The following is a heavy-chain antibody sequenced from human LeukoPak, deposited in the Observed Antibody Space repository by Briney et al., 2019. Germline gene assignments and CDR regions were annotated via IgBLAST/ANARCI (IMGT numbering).Heavy chain of an antibody. CDR1: GFTLSSNY. J-gene: IGHJ3*02. V-gene: IGHV3-53*01. D-gene: IGHD4-17*01. Sequence: GGSLRLSCAASGFTLSSNYMTWVRQAPGKGLEWVLIIDSSGSTYYADSVKGRFTISRDNSKNTLYLQMNSLRDEDTAVYYCARHLSGDDIWGQGTMVTVSS. CDR2: IDSSGST. CDR3: ARHLSGDDI.